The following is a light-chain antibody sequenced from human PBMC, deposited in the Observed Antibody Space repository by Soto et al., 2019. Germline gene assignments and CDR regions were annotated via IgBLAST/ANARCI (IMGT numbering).Light chain of an antibody. J-gene: IGKJ5*01. CDR2: ATS. Sequence: DIQMTQSPSSLSASVGDRVTITCRASQGISNYLAWYQQKPGTVPKLLIYATSNLQSGVPSRFSGRGFGTDFTLTISSLQPEVFATYCCQQSFTTPSFGQGTRLEIK. CDR1: QGISNY. CDR3: QQSFTTPS. V-gene: IGKV1-39*01.